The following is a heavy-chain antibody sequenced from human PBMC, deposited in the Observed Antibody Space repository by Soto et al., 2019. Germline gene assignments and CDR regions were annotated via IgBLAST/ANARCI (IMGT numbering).Heavy chain of an antibody. V-gene: IGHV4-30-4*01. J-gene: IGHJ6*02. CDR3: ARDRGLFNYYYYGMDV. D-gene: IGHD2-21*01. Sequence: QVQLQESGPGQVKPSQTLSVTCTVSGGSISSGDYYWSWSRQPPGKGLEWIGYIYYSGSTYYNPSLKSRVTISVDTSKNQFSLKLSSVTAADTAVYYCARDRGLFNYYYYGMDVWGQGTTVTVSS. CDR2: IYYSGST. CDR1: GGSISSGDYY.